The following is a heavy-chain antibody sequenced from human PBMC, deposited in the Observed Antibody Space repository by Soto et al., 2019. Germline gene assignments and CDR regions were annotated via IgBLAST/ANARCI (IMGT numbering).Heavy chain of an antibody. J-gene: IGHJ5*02. CDR2: IYYSGST. D-gene: IGHD3-22*01. CDR3: ATRPKYDFSGYVGP. Sequence: PSETLSLTCTASNGSISSGDYYWSWLRQTPGKGLEWIGDIYYSGSTNYKSSLRSRATISIDTSKNQFSLKLSSVTAADTAVYYCATRPKYDFSGYVGPWGQGTMVTVSS. CDR1: NGSISSGDYY. V-gene: IGHV4-30-4*01.